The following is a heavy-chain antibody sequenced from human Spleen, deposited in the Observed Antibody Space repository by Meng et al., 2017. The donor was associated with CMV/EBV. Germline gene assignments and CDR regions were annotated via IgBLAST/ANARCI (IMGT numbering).Heavy chain of an antibody. Sequence: GESLKISCAASGFTFSSYSMNWVRQAPGKGLEWVGRIKSKTDGGTTDYAAPVKGRFTISRDDSKNTLYLQMNSLKTEDTAVYYCTTVFGSNTGDYWGQGTLVTVSS. CDR3: TTVFGSNTGDY. CDR1: GFTFSSYS. CDR2: IKSKTDGGTT. V-gene: IGHV3-15*01. D-gene: IGHD3-3*01. J-gene: IGHJ4*02.